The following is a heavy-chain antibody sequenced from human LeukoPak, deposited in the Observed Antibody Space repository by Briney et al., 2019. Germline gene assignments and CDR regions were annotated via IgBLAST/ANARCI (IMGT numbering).Heavy chain of an antibody. V-gene: IGHV3-30*03. CDR1: RFTFSRYA. J-gene: IGHJ4*02. CDR2: ISYDGDTT. CDR3: ARDLSEKYSSDY. Sequence: PGGSLRLSCAASRFTFSRYAMHWARQAPGKGLEWVTFISYDGDTTYYADSVKGRFTISRDNSKSTVYLQMNSLRGEDTAVYYCARDLSEKYSSDYWGQGTLVTVSS. D-gene: IGHD2/OR15-2a*01.